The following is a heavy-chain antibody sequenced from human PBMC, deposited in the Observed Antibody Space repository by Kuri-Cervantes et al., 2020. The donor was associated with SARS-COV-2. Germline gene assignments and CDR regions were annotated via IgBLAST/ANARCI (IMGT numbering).Heavy chain of an antibody. CDR3: ARETIVVVPAAPTENWFDP. D-gene: IGHD2-2*01. CDR1: GFTFDDYA. Sequence: GGSLRLSCAASGFTFDDYAMHWVRQAPGKGLEWVSGISWNSGSIGYADSVKGRFTISRDNAKNSLYLQMNSLRAEDTAVYYCARETIVVVPAAPTENWFDPWGQGTLVTVSS. J-gene: IGHJ5*02. CDR2: ISWNSGSI. V-gene: IGHV3-9*01.